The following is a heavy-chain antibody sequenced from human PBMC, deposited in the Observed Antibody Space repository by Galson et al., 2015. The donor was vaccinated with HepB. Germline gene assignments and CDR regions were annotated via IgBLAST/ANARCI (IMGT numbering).Heavy chain of an antibody. V-gene: IGHV1-18*04. CDR3: ARWMDCRGGTCYSRRYFDY. J-gene: IGHJ4*02. Sequence: SVKVSCKASGYTFKSYGISWVRQAPGQGLEWMGWISTYNGDRNYAQKFQGRVTMTTETSTTTVYMELRRLRPDDTAVYYCARWMDCRGGTCYSRRYFDYWGQGTLVTVSS. D-gene: IGHD2-15*01. CDR1: GYTFKSYG. CDR2: ISTYNGDR.